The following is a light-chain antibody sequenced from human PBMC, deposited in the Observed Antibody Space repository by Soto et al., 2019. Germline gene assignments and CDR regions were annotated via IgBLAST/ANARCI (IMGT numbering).Light chain of an antibody. V-gene: IGKV1-39*01. CDR2: GAS. J-gene: IGKJ1*01. CDR1: RSISNY. Sequence: DIQMTQSPSSLSASLGDRVTITCRASRSISNYVNWYQQKAGKAPNLLIYGASSLQGGVPSRFSGSRSGTDFTLTISSLQADDFATYYCQQSYTTPWTFGQGTKVEIK. CDR3: QQSYTTPWT.